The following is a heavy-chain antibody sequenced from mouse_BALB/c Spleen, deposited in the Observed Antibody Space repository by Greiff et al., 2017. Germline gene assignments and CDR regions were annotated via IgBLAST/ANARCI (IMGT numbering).Heavy chain of an antibody. J-gene: IGHJ2*01. V-gene: IGHV3-8*02. D-gene: IGHD3-1*01. CDR1: GDSITSGY. Sequence: EVQLVESGPSLVKPSQTLSLTCSVTGDSITSGYWNWIRKFPGNKLEYMGYISYSGSTYYNPSLKSRISITRDTSKNQYYLQLNSVTTEDTATYYCARYRGLSRDFDYWGQGTTLTVSS. CDR2: ISYSGST. CDR3: ARYRGLSRDFDY.